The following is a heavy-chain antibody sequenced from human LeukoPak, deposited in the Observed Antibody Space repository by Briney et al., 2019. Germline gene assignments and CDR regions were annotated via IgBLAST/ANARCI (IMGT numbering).Heavy chain of an antibody. J-gene: IGHJ6*02. CDR1: GYTFTGYY. CDR3: ARDDYGDYYYYGMDV. Sequence: ASVKVSCKASGYTFTGYYMHWVRQAPGQGLEWMGWINPNSGGTNYAQKFQGRVTMTRDTSISTAYTELSSLRSEDTAVYYCARDDYGDYYYYGMDVWGQGTTVTVSS. CDR2: INPNSGGT. D-gene: IGHD4-17*01. V-gene: IGHV1-2*02.